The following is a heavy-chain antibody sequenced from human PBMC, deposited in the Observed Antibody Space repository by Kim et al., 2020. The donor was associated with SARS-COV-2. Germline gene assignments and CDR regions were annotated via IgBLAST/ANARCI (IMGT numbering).Heavy chain of an antibody. J-gene: IGHJ6*02. V-gene: IGHV3-48*04. CDR1: GFTFSSYS. CDR2: ISSSCSTI. Sequence: GGSLRLSCAASGFTFSSYSMNWVRQAPGKGLEWVSYISSSCSTIYYADSVKGRFTISRDNAKNSLYLQMNSLRAEDTAVYYCARLIADAWGGYYMLGSAYHYYGMDVWGQGTTVTVSS. CDR3: ARLIADAWGGYYMLGSAYHYYGMDV. D-gene: IGHD3-3*01.